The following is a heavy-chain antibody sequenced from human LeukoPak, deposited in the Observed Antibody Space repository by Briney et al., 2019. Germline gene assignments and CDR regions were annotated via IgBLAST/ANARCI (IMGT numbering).Heavy chain of an antibody. CDR2: INHSGST. CDR1: GGSFSGYY. CDR3: AKYSYGYPNWFDP. D-gene: IGHD5-18*01. J-gene: IGHJ5*02. Sequence: PSETQSLTCAVYGGSFSGYYWSWIRQPPGKGLEWIGEINHSGSTNYNPSLKSRVTISVDTSKNQFSLKLSSVTAADTAVYYCAKYSYGYPNWFDPWGQGTLVTVSS. V-gene: IGHV4-34*01.